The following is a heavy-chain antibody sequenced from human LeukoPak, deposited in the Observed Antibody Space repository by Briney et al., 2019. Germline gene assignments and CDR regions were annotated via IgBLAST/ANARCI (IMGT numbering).Heavy chain of an antibody. CDR2: VYYSGST. Sequence: SETLSLTCTVSGGSISSTSHYWGWIRRPPGKGLEWIGSVYYSGSTYYNPSLKSRVTISVDTSKNQFSLRLSSVTATDMAVYFCARLGYSVSWTDCWGQGILVTVSS. CDR1: GGSISSTSHY. J-gene: IGHJ4*02. CDR3: ARLGYSVSWTDC. D-gene: IGHD6-13*01. V-gene: IGHV4-39*01.